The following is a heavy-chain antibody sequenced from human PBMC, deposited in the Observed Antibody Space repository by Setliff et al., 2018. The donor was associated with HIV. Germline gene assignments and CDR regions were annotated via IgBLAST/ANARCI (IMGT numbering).Heavy chain of an antibody. Sequence: ASVKVSCKASGYTYTRSDINWVRQAMGHGLEWMGWVNPKSGDAGHTQKFQDRLTITRNTSTNTVYMELGGLTPEDTAVYFCARSGPRDYDYWNNQPRRYFDLWGRGTPVTVSS. CDR1: GYTYTRSD. V-gene: IGHV1-8*03. CDR2: VNPKSGDA. J-gene: IGHJ2*01. D-gene: IGHD3-16*01. CDR3: ARSGPRDYDYWNNQPRRYFDL.